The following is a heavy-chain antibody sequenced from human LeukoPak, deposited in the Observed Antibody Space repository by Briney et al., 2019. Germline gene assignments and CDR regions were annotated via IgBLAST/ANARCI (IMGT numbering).Heavy chain of an antibody. V-gene: IGHV3-9*01. D-gene: IGHD3-3*01. J-gene: IGHJ4*02. Sequence: GRSLRLSCAASGFTFDDYAMHWVRQAPGKGLEWVSGISWNSGSIGYADSVKGRFTISRDNAKNSLYLQMNSLRAEDTALYYCAKDQSGENDHWGQGTLVTVSS. CDR2: ISWNSGSI. CDR3: AKDQSGENDH. CDR1: GFTFDDYA.